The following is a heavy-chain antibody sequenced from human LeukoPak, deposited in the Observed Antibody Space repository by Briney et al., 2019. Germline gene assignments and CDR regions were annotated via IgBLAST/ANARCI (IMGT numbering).Heavy chain of an antibody. CDR2: ISYDGSNK. D-gene: IGHD6-19*01. V-gene: IGHV3-30-3*01. CDR3: ARDGAVAANGGYYFDY. CDR1: GFTFSSYA. Sequence: GGSLRLSCAASGFTFSSYAMHWVRQAPGKGLEWVAVISYDGSNKYYADSVKGRFTISRDNSKNTLYLQMNSLRAEDTAVYYCARDGAVAANGGYYFDYWGQGTLVTVSS. J-gene: IGHJ4*02.